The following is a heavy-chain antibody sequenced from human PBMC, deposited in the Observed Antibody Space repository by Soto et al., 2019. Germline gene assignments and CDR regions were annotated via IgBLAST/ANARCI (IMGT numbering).Heavy chain of an antibody. CDR2: IYYTGST. V-gene: IGHV4-61*01. Sequence: PSETLSITCTVSGGSVNTAPYHWSWIRQSPRNGLEWIGNIYYTGSTNYNPSFESRVAISLDTSNNQFSLRLTSLTAADTAVYFCARDHHSYYDTSGYYPFFDFWGQGTLVTVSS. CDR1: GGSVNTAPYH. J-gene: IGHJ4*02. D-gene: IGHD3-22*01. CDR3: ARDHHSYYDTSGYYPFFDF.